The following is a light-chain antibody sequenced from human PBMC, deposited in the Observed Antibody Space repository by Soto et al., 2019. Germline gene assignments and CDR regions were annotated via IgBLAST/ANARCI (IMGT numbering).Light chain of an antibody. CDR2: AAS. CDR3: QQSFSTPWT. Sequence: DIQMTQSPSSLSASVGGRVTIACRASQSISSYLIWHQQKPGKAPNLLIYAASSLQSGVPSRFSGSGSGTDFTLTISSLQPEDFATYYCQQSFSTPWTFGQGTKVDIK. CDR1: QSISSY. J-gene: IGKJ1*01. V-gene: IGKV1-39*01.